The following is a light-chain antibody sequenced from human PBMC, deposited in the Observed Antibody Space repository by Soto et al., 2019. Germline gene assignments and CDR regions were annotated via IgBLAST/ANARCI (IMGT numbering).Light chain of an antibody. Sequence: EIVLTQSPGTLSLSPGEGATLSCRASQSISSSFLAWYQQKPGQAPRLLIYGASSRATGIPDRFSGSGSEKDFTLTINRLEPEDFAVYYCQQYDNSPQTFGRGTKVEIK. CDR2: GAS. V-gene: IGKV3-20*01. CDR1: QSISSSF. CDR3: QQYDNSPQT. J-gene: IGKJ1*01.